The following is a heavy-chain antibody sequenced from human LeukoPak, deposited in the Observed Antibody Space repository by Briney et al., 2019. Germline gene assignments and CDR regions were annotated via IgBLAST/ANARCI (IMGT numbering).Heavy chain of an antibody. CDR3: ARERYYYDSSGYYRLFDY. V-gene: IGHV3-30-3*01. J-gene: IGHJ4*02. D-gene: IGHD3-22*01. CDR1: GFTFSSYA. CDR2: ISYDGSNK. Sequence: GGSLRLSCAASGFTFSSYAMHWVRQAPGKGLEWVAVISYDGSNKYYAGSVKGRFTISRDNSKNTLYLQMNSLRAEDTAVYYCARERYYYDSSGYYRLFDYWGQGTLVTVSS.